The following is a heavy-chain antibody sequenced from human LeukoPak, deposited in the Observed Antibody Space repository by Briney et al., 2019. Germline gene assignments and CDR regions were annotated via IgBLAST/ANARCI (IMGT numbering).Heavy chain of an antibody. V-gene: IGHV1-8*01. CDR2: MNPNSGNT. J-gene: IGHJ6*03. D-gene: IGHD3-3*01. CDR3: ARDRYITIFGVVTQGYMDV. Sequence: ASVKVSCKASGYTFTSYDINWVRQATGQGLEWMGWMNPNSGNTGYAQKLQGRVTMTRNSSISTAYTELSSLRSEDTAVYYCARDRYITIFGVVTQGYMDVWGKGTTVTVSS. CDR1: GYTFTSYD.